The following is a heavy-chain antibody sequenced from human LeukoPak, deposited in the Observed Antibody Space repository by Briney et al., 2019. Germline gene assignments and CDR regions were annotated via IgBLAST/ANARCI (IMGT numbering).Heavy chain of an antibody. V-gene: IGHV3-7*01. CDR3: ARGRGIGA. Sequence: GGSPRLSCAASGFTFSGFWTTWVRPAPGKGLEWVANIKEDGREKYYVDSVKGRCTISRDNAKKSLSLQMNSLRGEDVGVYYCARGRGIGAWGQGTTVTVSS. CDR1: GFTFSGFW. J-gene: IGHJ6*01. CDR2: IKEDGREK.